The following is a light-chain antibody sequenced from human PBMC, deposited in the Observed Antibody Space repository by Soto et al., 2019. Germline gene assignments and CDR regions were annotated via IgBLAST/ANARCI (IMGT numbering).Light chain of an antibody. CDR2: DAS. J-gene: IGKJ2*01. CDR1: KSVSSY. Sequence: EIVLTQSLATLSLSPGERATLSCRASKSVSSYFAWYQQKPGQAPRLLVYDASNRATGIPARFSGNGSGTDFTLTISSLEPEDFAVYYCQQRSNWPPYTFGQGTKLEIK. V-gene: IGKV3-11*01. CDR3: QQRSNWPPYT.